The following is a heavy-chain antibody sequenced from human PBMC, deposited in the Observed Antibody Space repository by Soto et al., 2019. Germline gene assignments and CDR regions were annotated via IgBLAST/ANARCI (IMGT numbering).Heavy chain of an antibody. CDR1: GYTFTSYA. J-gene: IGHJ5*02. CDR2: INAGNGNT. CDR3: ACEGVSVVVLPAALLRGLYWFDP. D-gene: IGHD2-2*01. V-gene: IGHV1-3*01. Sequence: SVKVSCKASGYTFTSYAMHWVRQAPGQRLEWMGWINAGNGNTKYSQKFQGRVTITRDTSASTAYMELSSLRSEDTAVYYCACEGVSVVVLPAALLRGLYWFDPSGQGTLGTVST.